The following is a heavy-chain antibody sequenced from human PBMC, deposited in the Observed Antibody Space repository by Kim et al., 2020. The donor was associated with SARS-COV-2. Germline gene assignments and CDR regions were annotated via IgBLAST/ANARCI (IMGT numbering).Heavy chain of an antibody. CDR1: GYTFTSYY. V-gene: IGHV1-46*01. CDR3: AATYYYGSGSYSGAFDI. D-gene: IGHD3-10*01. CDR2: INPSGGST. Sequence: ASVKVSCKASGYTFTSYYMHWVRQAPGQGLEWMGIINPSGGSTSYAQKFQGRVTMTRDTSTSTVYMELSSLRSEDTAVYYCAATYYYGSGSYSGAFDIWGQGTMVTVSS. J-gene: IGHJ3*02.